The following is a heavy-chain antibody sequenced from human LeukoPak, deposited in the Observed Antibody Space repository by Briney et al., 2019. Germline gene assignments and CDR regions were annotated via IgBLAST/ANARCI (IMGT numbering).Heavy chain of an antibody. CDR1: GGSISSYY. J-gene: IGHJ4*02. Sequence: PSETLSLTCTVSGGSISSYYWRWIRQPPGKGLEWIWYIYYSGSTTYNPSLKSRVTISVDTSKNQFSLKLSSVTAADTAVYYCARAVAAAGFFDYWGQGTLGTVSS. V-gene: IGHV4-59*01. CDR3: ARAVAAAGFFDY. CDR2: IYYSGST. D-gene: IGHD6-13*01.